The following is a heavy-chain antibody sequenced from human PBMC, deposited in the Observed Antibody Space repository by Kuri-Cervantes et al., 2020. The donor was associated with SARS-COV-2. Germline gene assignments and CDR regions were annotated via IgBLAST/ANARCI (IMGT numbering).Heavy chain of an antibody. CDR2: IHSGGSST. CDR3: ARDRGPPLGGYYYEFNDY. Sequence: GESLKISCAASGFTFSSYAMSWVRQAPGRGLEWVSVIHSGGSSTYYADSVKGRFTISRDNSIHTVYLQMDSLRAEDTAVYYCARDRGPPLGGYYYEFNDYWGQGALVTVSS. D-gene: IGHD3-22*01. CDR1: GFTFSSYA. J-gene: IGHJ4*02. V-gene: IGHV3-23*03.